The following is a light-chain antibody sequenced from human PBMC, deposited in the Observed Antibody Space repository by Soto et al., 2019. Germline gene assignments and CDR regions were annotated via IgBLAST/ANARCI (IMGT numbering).Light chain of an antibody. CDR2: EVT. V-gene: IGLV2-8*01. CDR3: SSYAGSKSFV. CDR1: SSDVGGYNS. Sequence: QSALTQPPSASGSPGQSVTISCTGTSSDVGGYNSVAWYQQHPGKAPKLMIYEVTKRPSGVPDRFSGSKSGNTASLTVSWLQAEDEADYYCSSYAGSKSFVFGGGTKLTVL. J-gene: IGLJ3*02.